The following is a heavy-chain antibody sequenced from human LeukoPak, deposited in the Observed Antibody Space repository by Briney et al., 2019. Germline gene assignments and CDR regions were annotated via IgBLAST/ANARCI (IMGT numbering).Heavy chain of an antibody. V-gene: IGHV1-18*01. D-gene: IGHD3-10*01. CDR2: ISAYKGDT. Sequence: ASVKVSCKTSGYTFSSYGISWLRQAPGQGLEWMGWISAYKGDTDYSQKFQGRLTVTRDTSTSTAYMELRSLRSDDTAVYYCARDLGLWFGEFEVGWFDPWGQGTQVTVSS. CDR1: GYTFSSYG. J-gene: IGHJ5*02. CDR3: ARDLGLWFGEFEVGWFDP.